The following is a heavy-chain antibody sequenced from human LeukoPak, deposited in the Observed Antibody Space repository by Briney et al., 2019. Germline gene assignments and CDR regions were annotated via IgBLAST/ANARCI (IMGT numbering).Heavy chain of an antibody. CDR2: LNPNNGTT. CDR3: ARAFYSSSSDGGNYFDY. Sequence: GASVKVSCTPSGYTFTSFDINWVRQAPGQGLEWMGYLNPNNGTTGYAQKFQGRVTLTRDTSRGTAYMEVNSLKSDDTAIYFCARAFYSSSSDGGNYFDYWGLGTMVTVSS. V-gene: IGHV1-8*01. D-gene: IGHD6-6*01. J-gene: IGHJ4*01. CDR1: GYTFTSFD.